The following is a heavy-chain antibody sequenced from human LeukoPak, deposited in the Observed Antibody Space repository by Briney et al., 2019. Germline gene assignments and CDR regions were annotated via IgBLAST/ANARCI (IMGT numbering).Heavy chain of an antibody. J-gene: IGHJ4*02. CDR1: GYSISSGYY. V-gene: IGHV4-38-2*01. D-gene: IGHD1-26*01. CDR3: ARVGIAGPYDY. CDR2: IYHSGST. Sequence: SETLSLTCAVSGYSISSGYYWGWIRQPPGKGLEWIGSIYHSGSTYYNPSLKSGVSISVDTSKNQFSLKLSSVTAADTAVYYCARVGIAGPYDYWGQGTLVTVSS.